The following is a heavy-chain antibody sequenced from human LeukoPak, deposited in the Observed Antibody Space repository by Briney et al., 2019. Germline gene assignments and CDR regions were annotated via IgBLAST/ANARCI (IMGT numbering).Heavy chain of an antibody. J-gene: IGHJ6*02. V-gene: IGHV3-15*01. CDR1: GFTFSNAW. Sequence: GGSLRLSCAASGFTFSNAWMSWVRQAPGKGLEWVSRIKSKTDGGTTDYAAPVKGRFTISRDDSKNTLYLQMNSLKTEDTAVYYCTTDSGVAAAGTLSTYYYYGMDVWGQGTTVTVSS. CDR3: TTDSGVAAAGTLSTYYYYGMDV. CDR2: IKSKTDGGTT. D-gene: IGHD6-13*01.